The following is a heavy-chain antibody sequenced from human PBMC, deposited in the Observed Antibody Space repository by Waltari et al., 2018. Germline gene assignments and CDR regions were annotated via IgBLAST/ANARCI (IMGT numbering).Heavy chain of an antibody. CDR1: GGSISSYY. V-gene: IGHV4-4*09. J-gene: IGHJ4*02. Sequence: QVQLQESGPGLVKPSETLSLTCTVSGGSISSYYWSWIRQPPGKGLEWIGYIYTIGSTNYHPTLKSRVTISVDTSKNQFSLKLSSVTAADTAVYYCARRRSKGSGYYFVWGQGTLVTVSS. D-gene: IGHD3-22*01. CDR3: ARRRSKGSGYYFV. CDR2: IYTIGST.